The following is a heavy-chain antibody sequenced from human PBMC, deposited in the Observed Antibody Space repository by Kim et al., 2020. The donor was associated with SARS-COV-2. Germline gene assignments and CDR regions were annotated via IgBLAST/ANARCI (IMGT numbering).Heavy chain of an antibody. CDR1: GGSFSGYY. J-gene: IGHJ5*02. V-gene: IGHV4-34*01. CDR2: INHSGST. CDR3: ARNRKGYYGSGSYSPPGGWFDP. D-gene: IGHD3-10*01. Sequence: SETLSLTCAVYGGSFSGYYWSWIRQPPGKGLEWIGEINHSGSTNYNPSLKSRVTISVDTSKNQFSLKLSSVTAADTAVYYCARNRKGYYGSGSYSPPGGWFDPWGQGTLVTVSS.